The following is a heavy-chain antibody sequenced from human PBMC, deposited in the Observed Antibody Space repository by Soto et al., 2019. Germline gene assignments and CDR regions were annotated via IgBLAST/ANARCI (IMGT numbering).Heavy chain of an antibody. CDR2: IYYSGST. CDR1: GGSISSYY. D-gene: IGHD6-13*01. CDR3: ARHPYSSKDYYYMDV. Sequence: SETLSLTCTVSGGSISSYYWSWIRQPPGKGLEWIGYIYYSGSTNYNPSLKSRVTISVDTSKNQFSLKLSSVTAADTALYYCARHPYSSKDYYYMDVWGKGTTVTVSS. J-gene: IGHJ6*03. V-gene: IGHV4-59*08.